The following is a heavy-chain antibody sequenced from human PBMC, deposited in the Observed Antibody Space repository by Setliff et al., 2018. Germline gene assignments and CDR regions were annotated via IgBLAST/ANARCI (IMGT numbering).Heavy chain of an antibody. D-gene: IGHD1-26*01. CDR1: GGSITSGSYY. V-gene: IGHV4-61*02. J-gene: IGHJ4*02. CDR2: LHTSGTT. CDR3: ARDNTIVGATDY. Sequence: KPSETLSLTCAVSGGSITSGSYYWSWIRQPAGEGLEWIGRLHTSGTTDYNPSLKGRVTISADTSTNHFSLKLTSVTAADTAVYYCARDNTIVGATDYWGQGILVTVSS.